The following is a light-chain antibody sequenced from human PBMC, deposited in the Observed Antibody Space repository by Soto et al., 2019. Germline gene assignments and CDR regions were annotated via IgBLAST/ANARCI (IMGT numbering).Light chain of an antibody. CDR2: GAS. CDR3: QQYGSSPPWT. V-gene: IGKV3-20*01. CDR1: QSVSSRY. Sequence: EIVLTQSPGTLSLSPGGRATLSCRASQSVSSRYLAWYQQRPGQAPRLLIYGASSRATGIPDRFSGSGSGTDFTLTISRLEPEDFAVYYCQQYGSSPPWTFGQGTKLEIK. J-gene: IGKJ2*02.